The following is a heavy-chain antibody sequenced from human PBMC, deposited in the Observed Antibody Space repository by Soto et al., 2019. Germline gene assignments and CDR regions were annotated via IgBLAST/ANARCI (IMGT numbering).Heavy chain of an antibody. Sequence: ASVKVSCKTSGYSFNTYGINWVRQAPGQGLELMGWISAYDGKTTYAEKFQGRVTLTTDTSTSTAYMELRSLRSDDTAIYYCARDPHEFWTSYWFDPWGQGTPVTVSS. J-gene: IGHJ5*02. V-gene: IGHV1-18*01. CDR3: ARDPHEFWTSYWFDP. CDR1: GYSFNTYG. D-gene: IGHD3-3*01. CDR2: ISAYDGKT.